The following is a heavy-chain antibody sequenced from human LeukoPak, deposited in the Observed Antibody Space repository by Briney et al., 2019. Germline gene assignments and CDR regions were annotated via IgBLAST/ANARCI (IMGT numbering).Heavy chain of an antibody. D-gene: IGHD6-13*01. V-gene: IGHV1-69*13. CDR3: ASSWHKSYYYYYYMDV. CDR1: GGTFSSYA. J-gene: IGHJ6*03. CDR2: IIPIFGTA. Sequence: ASVKVSCKASGGTFSSYAISWVRQAPGQGREWMGGIIPIFGTANYAQKFQGRVTITADESTSTAYMELSSLRSEDTAVYYCASSWHKSYYYYYYMDVWGKGTTVTISS.